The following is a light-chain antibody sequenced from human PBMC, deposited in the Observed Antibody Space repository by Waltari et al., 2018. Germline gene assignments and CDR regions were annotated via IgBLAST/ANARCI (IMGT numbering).Light chain of an antibody. J-gene: IGKJ4*01. Sequence: EIVMTQSPATLSVSPGERATLPCRASQSVNSNLAWYQQKPGQAPRPLIYGASTRATGIPARFSGSGSGTEFTLTISSLQSEDFAVYYCQQYNNWPPVTFGGGTKVEIK. CDR2: GAS. CDR1: QSVNSN. V-gene: IGKV3-15*01. CDR3: QQYNNWPPVT.